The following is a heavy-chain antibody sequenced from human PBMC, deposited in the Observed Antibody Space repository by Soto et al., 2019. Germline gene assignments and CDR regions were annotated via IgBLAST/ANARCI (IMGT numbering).Heavy chain of an antibody. Sequence: GGSLRLSCEASGFTFSRNAMHWVRQAPGKGLEWVAVISFDGNNQYYTDSVKGRFTISRDNSKNTLDLQMNSLRREDTAVYYCARDREYSGFYYGMDVWGQGTTVTVS. CDR3: ARDREYSGFYYGMDV. J-gene: IGHJ6*02. CDR2: ISFDGNNQ. V-gene: IGHV3-30-3*01. CDR1: GFTFSRNA. D-gene: IGHD5-12*01.